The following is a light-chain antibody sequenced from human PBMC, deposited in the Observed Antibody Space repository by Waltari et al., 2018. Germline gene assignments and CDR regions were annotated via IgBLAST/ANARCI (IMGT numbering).Light chain of an antibody. CDR1: QSVGSY. J-gene: IGKJ2*01. Sequence: DIVLTHSPDTLSLSPGDTATLSCRASQSVGSYLAWDQQKPGQPPRLLTYEASNRATGVPDRVRGSGSGTNFTLTISSLEAEDFAGFFCQQRSNWTPHTFGQGARLDIK. CDR2: EAS. CDR3: QQRSNWTPHT. V-gene: IGKV3-11*01.